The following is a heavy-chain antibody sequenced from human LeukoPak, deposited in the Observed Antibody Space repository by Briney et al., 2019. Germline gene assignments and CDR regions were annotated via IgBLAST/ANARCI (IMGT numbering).Heavy chain of an antibody. J-gene: IGHJ4*02. CDR1: GGSFSGYY. D-gene: IGHD1-26*01. CDR2: IYYSGST. V-gene: IGHV4-34*01. CDR3: ARGGSYRSFDF. Sequence: SETLSLTCAVYGGSFSGYYWSWIRQPPGKGLEWIGSIYYSGSTYYNPSLKSRVTISVDTSKNQFYLKLSSVTAADTAVYYCARGGSYRSFDFWGQGTLVTVSS.